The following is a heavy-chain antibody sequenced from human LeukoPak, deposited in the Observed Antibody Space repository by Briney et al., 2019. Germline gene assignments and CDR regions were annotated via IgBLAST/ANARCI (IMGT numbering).Heavy chain of an antibody. V-gene: IGHV4-39*07. CDR3: ARGGLAGYCSGGSCYRVHYYMDV. Sequence: SETLSLTCTVSGGSISSSSYYWGWIRQPPGKGLEWIGSIYYSGSTNYNPSLKSRVTISVDTSKNQFSLKLSSVTAADTAVYYCARGGLAGYCSGGSCYRVHYYMDVWGKGTTVTISS. J-gene: IGHJ6*03. CDR2: IYYSGST. CDR1: GGSISSSSYY. D-gene: IGHD2-15*01.